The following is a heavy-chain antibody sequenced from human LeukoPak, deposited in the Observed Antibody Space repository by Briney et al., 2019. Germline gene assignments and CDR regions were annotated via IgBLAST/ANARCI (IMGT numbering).Heavy chain of an antibody. CDR2: IYYSGST. CDR3: ARAKAVAGTFTHDY. Sequence: PSETLSLTCTVSGGSISSYYWSWIRQPPGKGLEWIGYIYYSGSTNYNPSLKSRVTISVDTSKNQFSLKLSSVIAADTAVYYCARAKAVAGTFTHDYWGQGTLVTVSS. CDR1: GGSISSYY. J-gene: IGHJ4*02. V-gene: IGHV4-59*01. D-gene: IGHD6-19*01.